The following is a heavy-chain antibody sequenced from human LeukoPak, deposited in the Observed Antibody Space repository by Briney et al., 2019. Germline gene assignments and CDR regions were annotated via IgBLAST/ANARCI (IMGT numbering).Heavy chain of an antibody. V-gene: IGHV1-3*01. J-gene: IGHJ3*02. CDR3: ARGLGAFDI. CDR1: GYTFTGYA. Sequence: GASVKVSCKASGYTFTGYAIHWVRQAPGQRLEWMGWINAGNGNTKYSQKFQGRDTNTRDTSASTAYMELSSLRSEDTAVYYCARGLGAFDIWGQGTMVTVSS. CDR2: INAGNGNT.